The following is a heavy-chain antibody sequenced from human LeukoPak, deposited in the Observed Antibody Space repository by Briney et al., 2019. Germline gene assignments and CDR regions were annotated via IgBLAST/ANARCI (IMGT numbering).Heavy chain of an antibody. D-gene: IGHD3-22*01. V-gene: IGHV1-46*01. Sequence: ASVKVSCKASGYTFTSYYMHWERQAPGQGLEWMGIINPSGGSTSYAQKFQGRVTMTRDTSTSTVYMELSSLRSEDTAVYYCARAALIMIVGDNYFDYWGQGTLVTVSS. CDR1: GYTFTSYY. CDR3: ARAALIMIVGDNYFDY. CDR2: INPSGGST. J-gene: IGHJ4*02.